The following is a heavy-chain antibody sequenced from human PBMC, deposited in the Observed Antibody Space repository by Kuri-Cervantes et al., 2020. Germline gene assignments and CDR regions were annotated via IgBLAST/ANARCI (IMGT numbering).Heavy chain of an antibody. D-gene: IGHD4-23*01. CDR1: GGSISSSNW. V-gene: IGHV4-4*02. J-gene: IGHJ4*02. CDR3: ARADPNDYGGISGFDY. Sequence: GSLRLSCAVSGGSISSSNWWSWVRQPPGKGLEWIGEIYHSGSTNYNPSLKSRVTISVDKSKNQFSLKLSSVTAADTAVYYCARADPNDYGGISGFDYWGQGTLVTVSS. CDR2: IYHSGST.